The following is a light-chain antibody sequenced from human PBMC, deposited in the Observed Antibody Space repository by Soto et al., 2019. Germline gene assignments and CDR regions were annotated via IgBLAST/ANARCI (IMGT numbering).Light chain of an antibody. J-gene: IGKJ4*01. CDR2: EAS. CDR1: QSISSW. Sequence: DIQMTQSPSTVSASVGDRVTITCRASQSISSWLAWYQQKPGKAPKFLLYEASKSESGVPGRFSGSGSGTEFTLTISSLQPDDSATYFCQQYDDYPLTFGGGTKVEIK. V-gene: IGKV1-5*03. CDR3: QQYDDYPLT.